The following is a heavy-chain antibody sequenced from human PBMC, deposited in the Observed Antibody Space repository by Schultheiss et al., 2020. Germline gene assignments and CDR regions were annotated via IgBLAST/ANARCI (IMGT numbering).Heavy chain of an antibody. CDR2: ISGSGGST. D-gene: IGHD5-18*01. V-gene: IGHV3-23*01. J-gene: IGHJ4*02. CDR1: GFTVSSNY. Sequence: GGSLRLSCAASGFTVSSNYMSWVRQAPGKGLEWVSVISGSGGSTYYADSVKGRFTISRDNSKSTLYLQMNSLRAEDTAVYYCARGEYNYALDYWGQGTLVTVSS. CDR3: ARGEYNYALDY.